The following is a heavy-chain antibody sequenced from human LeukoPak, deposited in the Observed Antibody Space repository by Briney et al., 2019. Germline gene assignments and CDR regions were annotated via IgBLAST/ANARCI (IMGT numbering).Heavy chain of an antibody. Sequence: GGSLRLSCAASAFTFSGFWMHWVRQAPGKGLVWVSRINTDGSLINYADSVKGRFTMSRDNSKNTLYLQMSSLRAEDTAVYYCARIIVGATGIDYWGQGTLVTVSS. V-gene: IGHV3-74*01. CDR2: INTDGSLI. J-gene: IGHJ4*02. CDR3: ARIIVGATGIDY. CDR1: AFTFSGFW. D-gene: IGHD1-26*01.